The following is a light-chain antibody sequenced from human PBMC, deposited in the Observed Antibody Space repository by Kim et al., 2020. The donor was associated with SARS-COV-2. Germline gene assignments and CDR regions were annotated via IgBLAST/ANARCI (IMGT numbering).Light chain of an antibody. CDR2: AAS. CDR1: QGISSY. J-gene: IGKJ3*01. V-gene: IGKV1-9*01. Sequence: AVVGDRVTITCRASQGISSYLAWYQQKPGKAPNLLIYAASTLQSGVPSRFSGSGSGTDFTLTINSLQPEDFATYSCQQLHTYPLTFGPGTKVEIK. CDR3: QQLHTYPLT.